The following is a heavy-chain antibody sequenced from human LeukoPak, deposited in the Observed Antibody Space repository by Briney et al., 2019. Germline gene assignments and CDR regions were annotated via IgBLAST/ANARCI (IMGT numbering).Heavy chain of an antibody. J-gene: IGHJ4*02. D-gene: IGHD3-3*01. Sequence: GGSLRLSCAASGFTFDDYAMHWVRQAPGKGLEWVSLISGDGGSTYYADCVKGRFTIPRNNSKNYLYLPMNRLRTEDTALYCCANAMARARDFWSGYYSGGIDYWGQGTLVTVSS. CDR1: GFTFDDYA. CDR3: ANAMARARDFWSGYYSGGIDY. V-gene: IGHV3-43*02. CDR2: ISGDGGST.